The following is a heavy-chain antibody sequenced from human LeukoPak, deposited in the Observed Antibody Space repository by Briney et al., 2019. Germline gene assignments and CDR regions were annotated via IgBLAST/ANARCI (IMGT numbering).Heavy chain of an antibody. CDR3: ARPTGGSYYAAGFQH. Sequence: PGGSLRLSCAASGFTFSTYGMHWVRQAPGKGLEWVSFIRHDGNNKFYADSVKGRFTISRDNSKNTLYLQMNSLGAEDTAVYYCARPTGGSYYAAGFQHWGQGTLVTVSS. CDR2: IRHDGNNK. D-gene: IGHD1-26*01. J-gene: IGHJ1*01. CDR1: GFTFSTYG. V-gene: IGHV3-30*02.